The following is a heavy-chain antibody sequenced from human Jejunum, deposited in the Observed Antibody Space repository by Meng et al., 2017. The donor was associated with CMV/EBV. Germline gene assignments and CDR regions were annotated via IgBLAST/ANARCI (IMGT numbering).Heavy chain of an antibody. CDR3: ANFPKVPAAAKFGLDS. CDR1: GYTFPDYN. V-gene: IGHV1-69-2*01. Sequence: GYTFPDYNIHWVQQAPGKGLEWMGLVDPEDGYRVYAEKFQGRVTITADTSTDTAYMELSSLRSDDTAVYFCANFPKVPAAAKFGLDSWGQGTLVTVSS. J-gene: IGHJ4*02. D-gene: IGHD2-2*01. CDR2: VDPEDGYR.